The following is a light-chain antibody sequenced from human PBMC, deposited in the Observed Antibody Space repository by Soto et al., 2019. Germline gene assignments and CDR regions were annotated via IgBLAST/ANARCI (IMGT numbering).Light chain of an antibody. Sequence: QSVLTQPPSVSCAPGQRVAISCTGSSSNIGAEYDVHWYQQLPGTAPKRLIYGDNNRPSGVPDRFSGSKSGTSASLAITGLQPEDEADYYCQSYDSSLTTFVFGTGTKLTVL. CDR2: GDN. V-gene: IGLV1-40*01. CDR3: QSYDSSLTTFV. J-gene: IGLJ1*01. CDR1: SSNIGAEYD.